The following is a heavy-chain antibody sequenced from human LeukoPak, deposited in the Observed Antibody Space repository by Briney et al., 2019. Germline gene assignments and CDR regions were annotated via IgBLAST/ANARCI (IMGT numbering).Heavy chain of an antibody. D-gene: IGHD3-22*01. CDR2: VIAIFGRI. V-gene: IGHV1-69*05. Sequence: SSVKVSCKAPGGTFNSYGISWERQAPGQGLEWMGGVIAIFGRIKYGQKFQGRATITTDESTSTAYMELSSLTSEDTGVYYCARGELGDRSGFSFFDYWGQGTLVTVSS. CDR1: GGTFNSYG. CDR3: ARGELGDRSGFSFFDY. J-gene: IGHJ4*02.